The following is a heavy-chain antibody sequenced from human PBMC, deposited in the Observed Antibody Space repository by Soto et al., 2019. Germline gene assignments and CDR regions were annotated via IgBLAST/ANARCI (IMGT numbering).Heavy chain of an antibody. CDR1: GFSFSSFW. CDR3: TRGGITAGDY. D-gene: IGHD1-1*01. Sequence: EVQLVESGGGLVQPGGSLRLSCEASGFSFSSFWMFWVRQAPGKGLECVAAIKPDGSDTNYVNSAKGRYTISRDNAENSLYLQMNSLRVEDTAFYYCTRGGITAGDYWGRGTLVTVSS. V-gene: IGHV3-7*03. CDR2: IKPDGSDT. J-gene: IGHJ4*02.